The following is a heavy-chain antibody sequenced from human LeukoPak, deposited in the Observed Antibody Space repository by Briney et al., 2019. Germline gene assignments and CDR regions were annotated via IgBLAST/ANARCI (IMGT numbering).Heavy chain of an antibody. CDR1: GGTFSSYA. D-gene: IGHD3-16*01. V-gene: IGHV1-69*06. J-gene: IGHJ4*02. CDR3: ARVPSLYDYVWDY. Sequence: ASVKVSCKASGGTFSSYAISWVRQAPGQGLEWMGGIIPIFGTANYAQKFQGRVTITADKSTSTAYMELSSLRSEDTAVYYCARVPSLYDYVWDYWGQGTLVTVSS. CDR2: IIPIFGTA.